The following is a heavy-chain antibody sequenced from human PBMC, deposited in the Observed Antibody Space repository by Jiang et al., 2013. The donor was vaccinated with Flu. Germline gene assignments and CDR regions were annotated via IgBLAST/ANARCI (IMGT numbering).Heavy chain of an antibody. D-gene: IGHD3-16*01. V-gene: IGHV3-74*01. Sequence: VQLVESGGGLVQPGGSLRLSCAASGFTFSSYWIHWVRQAPGQGLVWVSRVKYDGTATNYADSLKGRFTISRDNAKNTVYLQINSLRAEDTAVFYCARGLRGGYGMDVWGQGTTVTVSS. J-gene: IGHJ6*02. CDR1: GFTFSSYW. CDR2: VKYDGTAT. CDR3: ARGLRGGYGMDV.